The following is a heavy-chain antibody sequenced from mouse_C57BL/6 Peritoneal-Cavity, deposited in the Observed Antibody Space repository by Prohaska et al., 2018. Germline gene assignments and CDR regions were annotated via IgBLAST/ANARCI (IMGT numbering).Heavy chain of an antibody. Sequence: EVQLVESGGGLVQPKGSLKLSCAASGFSFNTYAMNWVCQVSGKGLESVARIRSKSNNYATYYADSVKDRVTIAREDSESILYLQMNNLKTEDTSMDYWVSYSSMDYLVQGTSVTVSS. CDR1: GFSFNTYA. D-gene: IGHD2-1*01. J-gene: IGHJ4*01. V-gene: IGHV10-1*01. CDR2: IRSKSNNYAT. CDR3: VSYSSMDY.